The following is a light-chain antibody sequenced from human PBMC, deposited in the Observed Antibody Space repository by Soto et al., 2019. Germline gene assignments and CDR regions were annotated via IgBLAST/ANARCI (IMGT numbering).Light chain of an antibody. V-gene: IGLV2-14*01. Sequence: QSALTQPASVSGSPGQSITISCTGTSSDVGGYNYVSWYQQHPGKAPKLMIYDVGNRPSGVSNRFSGSKSGNTASLTISGLQDEDEADYYCSSYTSSSTPRVFGTGTKVTVL. CDR3: SSYTSSSTPRV. CDR2: DVG. J-gene: IGLJ1*01. CDR1: SSDVGGYNY.